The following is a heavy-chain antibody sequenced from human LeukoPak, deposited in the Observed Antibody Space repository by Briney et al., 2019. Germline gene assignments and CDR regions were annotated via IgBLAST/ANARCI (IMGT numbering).Heavy chain of an antibody. J-gene: IGHJ4*02. D-gene: IGHD3-9*01. CDR3: AKGKGKWVTYYDILTDY. V-gene: IGHV3-30*18. CDR2: ISYDGSNK. Sequence: GRSLRLSCAASGFTFSSYGMHWVRQAPGKGLEWVAVISYDGSNKYYADSVKGRFTISRDNSKNTLYLQMNSLRAEDTAVYYCAKGKGKWVTYYDILTDYWGQGTLVTVSS. CDR1: GFTFSSYG.